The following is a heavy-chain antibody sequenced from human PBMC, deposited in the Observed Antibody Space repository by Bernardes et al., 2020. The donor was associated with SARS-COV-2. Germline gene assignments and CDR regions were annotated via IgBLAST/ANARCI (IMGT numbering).Heavy chain of an antibody. CDR1: GGTFHTYS. J-gene: IGHJ4*02. CDR2: VIPFLGSA. D-gene: IGHD6-13*01. V-gene: IGHV1-69*08. Sequence: VKVSCKASGGTFHTYSISWVRQVPGHGLQWMGRVIPFLGSANYAQEFQGRVTITADKSTGTAYMTLSSLKSEDTAVYYCASGMKAANSRYWGQGTQVTVSS. CDR3: ASGMKAANSRY.